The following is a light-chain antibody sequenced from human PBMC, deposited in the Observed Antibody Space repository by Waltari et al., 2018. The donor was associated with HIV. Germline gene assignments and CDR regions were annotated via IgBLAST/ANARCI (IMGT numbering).Light chain of an antibody. V-gene: IGLV2-11*01. CDR1: SSDVGGYNY. CDR3: CSYADTYFVV. J-gene: IGLJ2*01. CDR2: DVN. Sequence: QSALTQPRSVSGSPGQSVTISCTGTSSDVGGYNYVSWYQHHPNKGPKLLIYDVNKRPSGVPDRFSGSKSGNTASQTISGLQAEDEADYYCCSYADTYFVVFGGRTKLTVL.